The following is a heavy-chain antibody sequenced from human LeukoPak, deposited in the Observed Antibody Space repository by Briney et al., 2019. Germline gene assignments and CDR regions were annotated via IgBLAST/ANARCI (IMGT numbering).Heavy chain of an antibody. J-gene: IGHJ5*02. Sequence: GSLRLSCAASGFTFSSYWMNWVRQAPGKGLVWVSTIKSDGSWTTYTASVKGRFTISRDNAKNTLYLQMNSLGDEDTAVYYCVRETSYRFDPWGQGTLVIVSS. CDR1: GFTFSSYW. CDR3: VRETSYRFDP. CDR2: IKSDGSWT. V-gene: IGHV3-74*01.